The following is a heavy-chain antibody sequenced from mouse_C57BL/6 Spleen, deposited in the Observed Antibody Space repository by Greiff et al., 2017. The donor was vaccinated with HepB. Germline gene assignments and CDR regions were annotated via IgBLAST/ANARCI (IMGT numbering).Heavy chain of an antibody. V-gene: IGHV1-64*01. CDR3: ARRSDYDVYAMDY. CDR1: GYTFTSYW. CDR2: IHPNSGST. Sequence: QVQLKQPGAELVKPGASVKLSCKASGYTFTSYWMHWVKQRPGQGLEWIGMIHPNSGSTNYNEKFKSKATLTVDKSSSTAYMQLSSLTSEDSAVYYCARRSDYDVYAMDYWGQGTSVTVSS. D-gene: IGHD2-4*01. J-gene: IGHJ4*01.